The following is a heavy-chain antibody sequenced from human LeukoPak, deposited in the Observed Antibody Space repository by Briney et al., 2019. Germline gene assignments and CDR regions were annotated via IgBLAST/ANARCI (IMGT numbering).Heavy chain of an antibody. CDR3: ASLQPSSLGWFDP. CDR2: INHSGST. V-gene: IGHV4-39*07. Sequence: SETLSLTCTVSGGSISSSSYSWSWIRQPPGKGLEWIGEINHSGSTNYNPSLKSRVTISVDTSKNQFSLKLSSVTAADTAVYYCASLQPSSLGWFDPWGQGTLVTVSS. J-gene: IGHJ5*02. CDR1: GGSISSSSYS. D-gene: IGHD4-11*01.